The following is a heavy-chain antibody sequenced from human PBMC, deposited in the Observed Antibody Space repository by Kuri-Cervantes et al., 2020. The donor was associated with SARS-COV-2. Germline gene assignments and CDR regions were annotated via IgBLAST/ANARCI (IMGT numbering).Heavy chain of an antibody. CDR3: ARGGLGGQLVDGMDV. CDR1: GFTFSSYS. J-gene: IGHJ6*02. D-gene: IGHD6-6*01. Sequence: GESLKISCAASGFTFSSYSMNWVRQAPGKGLEWVSSISSSSSYIYYADSVKGRFTVSRDNAMNSLYLQMNSLRAEDTAVYYCARGGLGGQLVDGMDVWGQGTTVTVSS. CDR2: ISSSSSYI. V-gene: IGHV3-21*01.